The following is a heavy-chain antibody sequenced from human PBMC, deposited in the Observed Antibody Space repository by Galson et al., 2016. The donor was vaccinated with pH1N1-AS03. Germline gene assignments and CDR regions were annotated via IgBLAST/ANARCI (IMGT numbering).Heavy chain of an antibody. D-gene: IGHD6-19*01. J-gene: IGHJ4*02. V-gene: IGHV3-74*01. Sequence: SLRLSCAASGFTFSDYGMHWVRQAPGKGLVWVSGLTSDGSIPTYADSVKGRFTISRDNSRNTLYLQMDSLSDEDTAVYYCAKDLTGGWSLDYWGQGTLVTVSS. CDR2: LTSDGSIP. CDR1: GFTFSDYG. CDR3: AKDLTGGWSLDY.